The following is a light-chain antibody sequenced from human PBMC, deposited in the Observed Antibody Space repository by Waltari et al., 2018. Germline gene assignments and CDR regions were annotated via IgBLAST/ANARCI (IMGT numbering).Light chain of an antibody. CDR2: DVI. J-gene: IGLJ3*02. Sequence: QSALTQPASVSGSPGQPLTVSCTGTSSDVGAYTCLFWYPQHPGKAPTLKIYDVIKRPSGVSDRFSGSKSGNTASLTISGLQAEDEADYYCSSRRSGSTLVFGGGTKVTVL. CDR3: SSRRSGSTLV. V-gene: IGLV2-14*01. CDR1: SSDVGAYTC.